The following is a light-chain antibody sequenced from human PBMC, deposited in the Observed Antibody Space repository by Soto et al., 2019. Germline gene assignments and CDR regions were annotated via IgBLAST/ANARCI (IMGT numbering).Light chain of an antibody. J-gene: IGKJ4*01. Sequence: EIVLTQSPGTLSLSPGERATLSCRASQIVSSSYLAWYQQKPGQAPRLLINGASSRATGIPDRFSGSGSGTDFTLTISRLEPEDFAVYYCQQYGSSPLTFGGGTKVEI. CDR3: QQYGSSPLT. CDR2: GAS. V-gene: IGKV3-20*01. CDR1: QIVSSSY.